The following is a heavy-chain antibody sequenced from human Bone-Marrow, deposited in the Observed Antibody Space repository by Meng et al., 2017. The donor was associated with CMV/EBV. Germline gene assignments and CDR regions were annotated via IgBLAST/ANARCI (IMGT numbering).Heavy chain of an antibody. D-gene: IGHD6-13*01. CDR2: INHSGST. V-gene: IGHV4-34*01. J-gene: IGHJ4*02. CDR1: GGSFSGYY. Sequence: SETLSLTCAVYGGSFSGYYWSWIRQPPGKGLEWIGEINHSGSTNYNPSLKSRVTISVDTSKNQFSLKLSSVTAADTAVYYCARVGEQQREALTPFYFDYWGQGTLVTVSS. CDR3: ARVGEQQREALTPFYFDY.